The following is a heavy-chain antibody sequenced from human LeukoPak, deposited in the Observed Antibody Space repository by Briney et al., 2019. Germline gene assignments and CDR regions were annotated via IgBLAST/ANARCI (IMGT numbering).Heavy chain of an antibody. CDR2: ISGSGGST. CDR3: AKVLSRQWLVEGVFDY. D-gene: IGHD6-19*01. V-gene: IGHV3-23*01. Sequence: PGGSLRLSCAASGFTFSSYAMSWVRQAPGKGLEWVSAISGSGGSTYYADSVKGRFTISRDNSKNTLYLQMNSLRAEDTAIYYCAKVLSRQWLVEGVFDYWGQGTLVTVSS. CDR1: GFTFSSYA. J-gene: IGHJ4*02.